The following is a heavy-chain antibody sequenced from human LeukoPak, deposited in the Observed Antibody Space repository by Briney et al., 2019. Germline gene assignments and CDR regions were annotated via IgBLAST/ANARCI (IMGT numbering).Heavy chain of an antibody. J-gene: IGHJ4*02. CDR1: GGSISSSSYY. V-gene: IGHV4-39*07. CDR3: ARDYGSRPRGD. CDR2: IYYSGST. D-gene: IGHD3-10*01. Sequence: SETLSLTCTVSGGSISSSSYYWGWIRQPPGKGLEWIGSIYYSGSTYYNPSLKSRVTISVDTSKNQFSLKLSSVTAADTAVYHCARDYGSRPRGDWGQGTLVTVSS.